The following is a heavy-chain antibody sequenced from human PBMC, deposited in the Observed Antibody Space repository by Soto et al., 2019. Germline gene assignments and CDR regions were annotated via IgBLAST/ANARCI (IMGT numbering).Heavy chain of an antibody. J-gene: IGHJ6*02. CDR2: MNPTSGNT. D-gene: IGHD2-2*01. CDR3: ASYCSSTSCYHYYYYGMDV. Sequence: QVQLVQSGAEVKKPGASVKVSCKASGYTFTSYDINWVRQATGQGLEWMGWMNPTSGNTGYAQKFQGRVTMTRNTSISTAYMELSSLRSEDTAVYYCASYCSSTSCYHYYYYGMDVWGQGTTVTVSS. CDR1: GYTFTSYD. V-gene: IGHV1-8*01.